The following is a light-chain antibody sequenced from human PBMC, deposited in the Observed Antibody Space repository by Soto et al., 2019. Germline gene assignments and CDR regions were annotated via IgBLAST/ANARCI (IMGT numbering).Light chain of an antibody. CDR2: AAS. CDR1: QGIAFY. CDR3: QKYDTAPFT. J-gene: IGKJ3*01. Sequence: DVQMTQSPSSLSASVGDKVTITCRASQGIAFYLAWFQQRPGRAPNLLISAASNLQSGVPSRFSGSGSGTDFTLTISSLQPEDVATYYCQKYDTAPFTFGPGTRVEVK. V-gene: IGKV1-27*01.